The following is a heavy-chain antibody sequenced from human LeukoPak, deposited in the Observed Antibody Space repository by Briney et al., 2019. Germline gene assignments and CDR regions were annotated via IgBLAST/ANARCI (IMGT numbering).Heavy chain of an antibody. CDR2: ISYDGSNK. Sequence: GGSLRLSCAASGFTFSSYGMHWVRQAPGKGLEWVAVISYDGSNKYYADSVKGRFTISRDNSKNTLYLQMNSLRAEDTAVYYCATAYGSGSHFDYWGQGTLVTVSS. CDR1: GFTFSSYG. V-gene: IGHV3-30*03. CDR3: ATAYGSGSHFDY. J-gene: IGHJ4*02. D-gene: IGHD3-10*01.